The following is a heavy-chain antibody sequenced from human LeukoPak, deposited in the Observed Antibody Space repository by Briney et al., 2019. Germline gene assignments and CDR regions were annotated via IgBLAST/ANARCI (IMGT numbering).Heavy chain of an antibody. CDR1: GFPFSNYG. Sequence: QSGRSLRLSCAASGFPFSNYGMNWVSQDPGRGRGWPSYMSSGGSDIYYAGSVKGRFTISRDNATKSLFLQINSLRVEDTALYYCGRDVDADQWGQGTLVTVSS. J-gene: IGHJ4*02. CDR2: MSSGGSDI. D-gene: IGHD2-2*01. CDR3: GRDVDADQ. V-gene: IGHV3-48*03.